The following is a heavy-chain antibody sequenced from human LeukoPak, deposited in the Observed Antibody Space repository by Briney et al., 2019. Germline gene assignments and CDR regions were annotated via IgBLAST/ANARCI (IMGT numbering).Heavy chain of an antibody. D-gene: IGHD2-2*01. CDR1: GVSISSSYSY. V-gene: IGHV4-39*07. J-gene: IGHJ3*02. CDR2: IYTSGST. Sequence: PSETLSLTCTVSGVSISSSYSYWGWIRQPPGMGLEWIGRIYTSGSTNYNPSLKSRVTMSVDTSKNQFSLKLSSVTAADTAVYYCARDRGSSTRSAFDIWGQGTMVTVSS. CDR3: ARDRGSSTRSAFDI.